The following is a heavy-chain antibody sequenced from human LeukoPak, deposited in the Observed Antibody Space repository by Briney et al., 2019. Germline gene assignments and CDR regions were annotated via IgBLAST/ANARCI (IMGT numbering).Heavy chain of an antibody. V-gene: IGHV3-64*01. J-gene: IGHJ4*02. Sequence: PVGSLRLSCAGSGFSFSTYALHWVRQAPGKGLEYVSGISSNGGYIYYSNSVKSRFTISRDNSKNTVYLQMGSLRAEDMAVYYCARGRKSGTYKYYFDYWGQGTLVTVSS. CDR3: ARGRKSGTYKYYFDY. CDR2: ISSNGGYI. D-gene: IGHD1-26*01. CDR1: GFSFSTYA.